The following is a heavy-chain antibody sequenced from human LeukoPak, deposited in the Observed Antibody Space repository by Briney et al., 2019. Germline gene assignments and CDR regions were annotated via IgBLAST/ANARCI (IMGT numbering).Heavy chain of an antibody. J-gene: IGHJ5*02. V-gene: IGHV3-33*01. Sequence: PGGSLRLSCAASGFTFSSYGMHWVRQAPGKGLEWVAVIWYDGSNKYYADSVKGRFTISRDNSKNTLYLQMNSLRAEDTAVYYCAREHAIKGYSYGSPMGGWFDPWGQGTLVTVSS. D-gene: IGHD5-18*01. CDR3: AREHAIKGYSYGSPMGGWFDP. CDR2: IWYDGSNK. CDR1: GFTFSSYG.